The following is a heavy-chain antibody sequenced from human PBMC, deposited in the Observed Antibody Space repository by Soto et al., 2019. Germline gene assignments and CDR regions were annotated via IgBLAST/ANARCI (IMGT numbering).Heavy chain of an antibody. D-gene: IGHD3-9*01. CDR3: AKARKILTGYYAGYFDY. J-gene: IGHJ4*02. V-gene: IGHV3-23*01. Sequence: GGSLRLSCAASGFTFSSYAMSWVRQAPGKGLEWVSAISGSGGSTYYADSVKGRFTISRDNSKNTLYLQMNSLRAEDTAVYYCAKARKILTGYYAGYFDYWGQGTLVTVSS. CDR2: ISGSGGST. CDR1: GFTFSSYA.